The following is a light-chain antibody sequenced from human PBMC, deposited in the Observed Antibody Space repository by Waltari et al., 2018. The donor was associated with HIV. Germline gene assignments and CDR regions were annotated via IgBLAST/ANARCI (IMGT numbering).Light chain of an antibody. CDR1: SSNIGNNY. J-gene: IGLJ3*02. CDR3: GTWDSSLSAGQWV. Sequence: SVLTQPPSVSAAPGQKVTISCSGSSSNIGNNYVSWSEQRPGTAPKLLIYDNNKRPSGIPDRFSGSKSGTSATLGITGLQTGDEADYYCGTWDSSLSAGQWVFGGGTKLTVL. V-gene: IGLV1-51*01. CDR2: DNN.